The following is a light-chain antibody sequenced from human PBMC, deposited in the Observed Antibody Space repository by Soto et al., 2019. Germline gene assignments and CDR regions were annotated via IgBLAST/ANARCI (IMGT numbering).Light chain of an antibody. V-gene: IGKV1-39*01. CDR2: AAS. CDR3: QQSYSTPPWT. Sequence: EIQMTQSPSSLSASVGDRVTITCRASQSIVSYLNWYLQKPGKAPKLLIYAASNLQSGVPSRFSGSGSGTDFTLTISSLQPEDFATYFCQQSYSTPPWTFGQGAKVDI. J-gene: IGKJ1*01. CDR1: QSIVSY.